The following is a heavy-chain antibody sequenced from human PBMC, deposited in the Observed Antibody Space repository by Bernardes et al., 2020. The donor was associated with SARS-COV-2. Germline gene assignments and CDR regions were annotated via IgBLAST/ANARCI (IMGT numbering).Heavy chain of an antibody. J-gene: IGHJ4*02. V-gene: IGHV3-30*18. D-gene: IGHD1-26*01. CDR3: AKDERNVLFTGSSLGN. Sequence: GGSLRLSCVASGFIFSTYGMHWARQAPGKGLEWVAVMSHDGSNQYYADYVKGRFTISRDNFKNTLYLQMDSLRPEDTAVYYCAKDERNVLFTGSSLGNWGQGTLVTVSS. CDR1: GFIFSTYG. CDR2: MSHDGSNQ.